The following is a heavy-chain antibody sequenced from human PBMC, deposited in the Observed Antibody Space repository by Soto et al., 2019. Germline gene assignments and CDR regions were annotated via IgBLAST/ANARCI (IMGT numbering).Heavy chain of an antibody. CDR3: ERDFYDFCSGYDLDW. CDR1: CGSISSYY. Sequence: SETLSLTCTVSCGSISSYYWSWLRQPAGKGLVGIGRIYTSGSTNYNPSLTSRVTMSVDTSKNQFSLKLSSVTAADTGVYYCERDFYDFCSGYDLDWWGQVTLVNVS. J-gene: IGHJ4*02. V-gene: IGHV4-4*07. D-gene: IGHD3-3*01. CDR2: IYTSGST.